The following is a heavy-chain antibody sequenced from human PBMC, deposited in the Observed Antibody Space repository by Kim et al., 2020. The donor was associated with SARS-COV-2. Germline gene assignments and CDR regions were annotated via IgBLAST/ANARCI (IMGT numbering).Heavy chain of an antibody. D-gene: IGHD2-15*01. J-gene: IGHJ6*03. CDR2: INHSGST. CDR3: ARGRSGVVPSPILGIGPHYDYFIMDV. V-gene: IGHV4-34*01. Sequence: SETLSLTCAGYGGSFSGYSWSWIRQPPGKGLQWIGEINHSGSTNYNASLKSRVTISLDRSKNQFSLKLISVTAADTAFYYCARGRSGVVPSPILGIGPHYDYFIMDVWGRGTTVTVSS. CDR1: GGSFSGYS.